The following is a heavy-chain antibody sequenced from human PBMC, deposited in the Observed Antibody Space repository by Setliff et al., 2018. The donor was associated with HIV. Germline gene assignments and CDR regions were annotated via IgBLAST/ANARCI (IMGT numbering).Heavy chain of an antibody. D-gene: IGHD3-10*01. CDR1: GGSISSGVFY. CDR2: IYYSGST. Sequence: SETLSLTCTVSGGSISSGVFYWSWIRQHPGRGLEWIGYIYYSGSTYYNPSLKSRVAVSVDTSKNQFSLSLSSVTAADTAVYYCARSAAERSAVRGLAIAFDIWGPGTKVTVSS. V-gene: IGHV4-31*03. CDR3: ARSAAERSAVRGLAIAFDI. J-gene: IGHJ3*02.